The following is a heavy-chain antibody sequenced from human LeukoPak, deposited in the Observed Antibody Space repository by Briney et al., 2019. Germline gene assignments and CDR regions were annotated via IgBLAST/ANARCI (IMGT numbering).Heavy chain of an antibody. CDR1: GFTFSSYG. CDR3: ARKYGSGSFDN. Sequence: PGRSLRLSCAASGFTFSSYGMHWVRRAPGKGLEWVAVISYDGSNKYYADSVKGRFTISRDNSKNTMSLQMNSLRAEDTAMYYCARKYGSGSFDNWGQGTLVTVSS. V-gene: IGHV3-30*03. J-gene: IGHJ4*02. CDR2: ISYDGSNK. D-gene: IGHD3-10*01.